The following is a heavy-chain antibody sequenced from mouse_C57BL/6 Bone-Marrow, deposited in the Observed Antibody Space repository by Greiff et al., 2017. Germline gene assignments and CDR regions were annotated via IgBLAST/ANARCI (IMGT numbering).Heavy chain of an antibody. CDR3: ARDAVVRFAY. Sequence: EVMLVESGGGLVKPGGSLKLSCAASGFTFSSYAMSWVRQTPEKRLEWVATISDGGSYTYYPDNVKGRFTISRDNAKNNLYLQMSHLKSEDTAMYYCARDAVVRFAYWGQGTLVTVSA. J-gene: IGHJ3*01. CDR2: ISDGGSYT. V-gene: IGHV5-4*01. D-gene: IGHD1-1*01. CDR1: GFTFSSYA.